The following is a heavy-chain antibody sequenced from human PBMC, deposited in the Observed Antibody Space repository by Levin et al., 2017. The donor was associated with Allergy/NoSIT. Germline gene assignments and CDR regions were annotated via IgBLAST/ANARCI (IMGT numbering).Heavy chain of an antibody. CDR3: ARGGGGSSGY. CDR1: GGSFSGYY. Sequence: GSLRLSCAVYGGSFSGYYWSWIRQPPGKGLEWIGEINHSGSTNYNPSLKSRVTISVDTSKNQFSLKLSSVTAADTAVYYCARGGGGSSGYWGQGTLVTVSS. D-gene: IGHD2-15*01. J-gene: IGHJ4*02. CDR2: INHSGST. V-gene: IGHV4-34*01.